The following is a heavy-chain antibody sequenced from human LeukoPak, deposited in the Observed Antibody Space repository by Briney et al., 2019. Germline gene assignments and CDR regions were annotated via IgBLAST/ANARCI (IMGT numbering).Heavy chain of an antibody. J-gene: IGHJ4*02. CDR2: IYYSGST. CDR1: GGSISSGGYY. CDR3: ASLGVVAAAAPKPDY. V-gene: IGHV4-31*03. D-gene: IGHD6-25*01. Sequence: SQTLSLTCTVSGGSISSGGYYWSWIRQPPGKGLEWIGYIYYSGSTYYNPSLKSRVTISVDTSKNQFSLKLSSVTAADTAVYYCASLGVVAAAAPKPDYWGQGTLVTVSS.